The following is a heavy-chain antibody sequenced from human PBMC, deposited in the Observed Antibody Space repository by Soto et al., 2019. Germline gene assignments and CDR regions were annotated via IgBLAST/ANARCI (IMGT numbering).Heavy chain of an antibody. Sequence: QVQLVESGGGEVQPGRSLRLSCAASGFTFSNYGIHWVRQAPGKGLEWVAVTSYDGSNSFYADSVKGRFTTSRDNSKNTLYLQLNSLRPEDTAVYYCAKEKPVYYYDGMDVWGQGTTVTVSS. CDR3: AKEKPVYYYDGMDV. J-gene: IGHJ6*02. V-gene: IGHV3-30*18. CDR1: GFTFSNYG. CDR2: TSYDGSNS.